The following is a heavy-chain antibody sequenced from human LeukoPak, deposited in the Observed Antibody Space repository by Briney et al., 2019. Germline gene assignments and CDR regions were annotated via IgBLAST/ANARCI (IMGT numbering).Heavy chain of an antibody. CDR2: INTDGTVT. CDR3: ATKQWLAPPPDS. D-gene: IGHD6-19*01. CDR1: GFTFSKYW. J-gene: IGHJ4*02. V-gene: IGHV3-74*01. Sequence: GGSLRLSCAASGFTFSKYWMLWVRQAPGKGLESVSRINTDGTVTTYADSVRGRFTVSRDNADNTMFLQMNSVGDEDTAVYYCATKQWLAPPPDSWGQGTPVTVSS.